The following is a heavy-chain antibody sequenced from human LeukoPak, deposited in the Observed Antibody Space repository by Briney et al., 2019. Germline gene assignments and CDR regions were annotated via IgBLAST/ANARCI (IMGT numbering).Heavy chain of an antibody. D-gene: IGHD3-22*01. CDR1: AFTFSTYG. CDR3: ANDHLETYYYDSSGYYYPEYFQH. J-gene: IGHJ1*01. Sequence: GGSLRLSCAASAFTFSTYGMHWVRQAPGKGLEWVAFIRYDGVNKYYADSVKGRFTISRDNSKNTLYLEMNSLRAEDTAVYYCANDHLETYYYDSSGYYYPEYFQHWGQGTLVTVSS. V-gene: IGHV3-30*02. CDR2: IRYDGVNK.